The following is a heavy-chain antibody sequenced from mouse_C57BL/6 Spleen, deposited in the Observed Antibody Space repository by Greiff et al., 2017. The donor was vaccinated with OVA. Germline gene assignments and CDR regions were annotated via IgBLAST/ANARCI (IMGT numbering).Heavy chain of an antibody. CDR1: GFTFSDYG. CDR2: ISSGSSTI. D-gene: IGHD1-1*01. Sequence: EVNLVESGGGLVKPGGSLKLSCAASGFTFSDYGMHWVRQAPEKGLEWVAYISSGSSTIYYADTVKGRFTISRDNAKNTLFLQMTSLRSEDTAMYYCAREMGSSLAYWGQGTLVTVSA. J-gene: IGHJ3*01. V-gene: IGHV5-17*01. CDR3: AREMGSSLAY.